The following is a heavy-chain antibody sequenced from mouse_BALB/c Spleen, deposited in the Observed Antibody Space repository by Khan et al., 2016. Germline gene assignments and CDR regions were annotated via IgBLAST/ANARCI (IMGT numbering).Heavy chain of an antibody. V-gene: IGHV1-4*01. D-gene: IGHD1-1*01. J-gene: IGHJ3*01. CDR3: ANNDDGFVY. Sequence: QVQLQQSGAELARPGASVRMSCKTSGDTFTTYTIHWIKQRPGQGLEWVGYINPGSGYASFNQKFKDKATLTADKSSSTAYMQLSSLTSEDSAVYYCANNDDGFVYWGQGTLVTVSA. CDR2: INPGSGYA. CDR1: GDTFTTYT.